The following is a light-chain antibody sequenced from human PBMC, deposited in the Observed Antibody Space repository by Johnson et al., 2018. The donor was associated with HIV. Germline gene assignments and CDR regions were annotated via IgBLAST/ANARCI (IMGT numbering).Light chain of an antibody. CDR1: SSNIGNNY. Sequence: QSVLTQPPSVSAAPGQKVTISCSGSSSNIGNNYVSWYQQLPGTAPKLLIYENNKRPSGIPDRFSGSKSGTSATLGITGLQTGDEADYYCGTWDGSLRRVFGPGTKVTVL. CDR3: GTWDGSLRRV. J-gene: IGLJ1*01. V-gene: IGLV1-51*02. CDR2: ENN.